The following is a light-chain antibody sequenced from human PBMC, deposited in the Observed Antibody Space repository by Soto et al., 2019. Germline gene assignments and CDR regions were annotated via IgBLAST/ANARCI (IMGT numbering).Light chain of an antibody. V-gene: IGKV3-11*01. Sequence: EIVLTQSPATLSLSPGERATLSCRASQSVSSYLAWYQQKPGQAPRLLIYDASNRATGIPARFSGSGSGTAFTLTISSLETEDFAVYYCQQRSNWPWTFGQGTKVDIK. CDR3: QQRSNWPWT. CDR1: QSVSSY. J-gene: IGKJ1*01. CDR2: DAS.